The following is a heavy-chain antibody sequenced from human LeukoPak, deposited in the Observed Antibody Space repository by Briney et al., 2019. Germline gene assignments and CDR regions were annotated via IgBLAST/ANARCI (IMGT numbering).Heavy chain of an antibody. CDR2: INPNSGAT. Sequence: GASVKVSCKASGYTFTSYAMNWVRQAPGQGLEWMGWINPNSGATSYAQKFQGRVTMTREMSITTVYMELSRLRSDDTAVYYCARDPNIILLSGYFDFWGQGTLVTVSS. D-gene: IGHD2-8*01. CDR3: ARDPNIILLSGYFDF. V-gene: IGHV1-2*02. J-gene: IGHJ4*02. CDR1: GYTFTSYA.